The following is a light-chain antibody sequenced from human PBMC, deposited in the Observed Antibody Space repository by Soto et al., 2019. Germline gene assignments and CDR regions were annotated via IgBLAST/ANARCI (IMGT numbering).Light chain of an antibody. J-gene: IGLJ1*01. Sequence: QSVLTQPPSVSEAPRQRVTISCSGSSSNIGNNAVNWYQRLPGQAPKIVIYYDDLLTSGVSDRFSGSKSGISASLAISDLQSEDEADYYCAAWDDSLNAYVFGPGTKLTVL. CDR3: AAWDDSLNAYV. CDR1: SSNIGNNA. V-gene: IGLV1-36*01. CDR2: YDD.